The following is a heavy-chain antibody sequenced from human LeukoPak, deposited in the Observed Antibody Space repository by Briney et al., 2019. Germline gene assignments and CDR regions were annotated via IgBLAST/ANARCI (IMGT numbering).Heavy chain of an antibody. CDR2: IKQDGSEK. CDR3: AREDVWFGEWNWFDP. V-gene: IGHV3-7*01. D-gene: IGHD3-10*01. J-gene: IGHJ5*02. Sequence: GGSLRLSCAASGFTFSDYYMSWIRQAPGKGLEWVANIKQDGSEKYYVDSVKGRFTISRDNAKNSLYLQMNSLRAEDTAVYYCAREDVWFGEWNWFDPWGQGTLVTVSS. CDR1: GFTFSDYY.